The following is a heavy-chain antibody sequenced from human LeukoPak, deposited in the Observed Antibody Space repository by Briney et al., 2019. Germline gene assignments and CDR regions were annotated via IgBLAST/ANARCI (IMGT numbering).Heavy chain of an antibody. CDR1: RASFNSSDYC. CDR2: IYYRGNT. D-gene: IGHD3-22*01. J-gene: IGHJ3*02. V-gene: IGHV4-39*01. Sequence: SETLSLTCSVSRASFNSSDYCWGWVRQPPGKGLEWIGTIYYRGNTYYNPSLTSRVTISADTSKKQFSLKLTSATAADTAVYYCADNSGYLGDDVFDSWGRGTLVTVSS. CDR3: ADNSGYLGDDVFDS.